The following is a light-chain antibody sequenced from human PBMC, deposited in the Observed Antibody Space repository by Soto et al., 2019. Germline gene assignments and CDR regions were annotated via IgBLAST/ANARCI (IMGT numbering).Light chain of an antibody. CDR1: ESIISDY. CDR3: QQFGRSPL. CDR2: ATS. V-gene: IGKV3-20*01. J-gene: IGKJ5*01. Sequence: ELVLTQSPGTLSLSPGETATLACRASESIISDYSAWYQHKPGQSPRLLIYATSKRATGIPDRFSGIGSETEFTLTISRLEPEDFALYYCQQFGRSPLFGQGTRLEIK.